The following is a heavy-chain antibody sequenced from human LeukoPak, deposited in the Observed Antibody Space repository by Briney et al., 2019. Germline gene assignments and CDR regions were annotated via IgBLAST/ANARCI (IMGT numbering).Heavy chain of an antibody. CDR2: IYYSGST. V-gene: IGHV4-59*01. J-gene: IGHJ3*02. Sequence: SETLSLTCRVSGASISGYYWSWIRQPPGKGLEWIGYIYYSGSTNYNPSLKSRVIISVDTSKNQFSLKLSSVTAADTAVYYCARGKTYYDISRDAFDIWGQGTMVTVSS. D-gene: IGHD3-22*01. CDR1: GASISGYY. CDR3: ARGKTYYDISRDAFDI.